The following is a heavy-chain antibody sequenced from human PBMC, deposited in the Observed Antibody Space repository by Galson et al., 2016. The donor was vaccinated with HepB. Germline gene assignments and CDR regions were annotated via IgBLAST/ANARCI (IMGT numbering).Heavy chain of an antibody. D-gene: IGHD6-13*01. CDR3: VRDADSSTWPLDC. CDR1: GFTFSRSG. J-gene: IGHJ4*02. Sequence: SLRLSCAASGFTFSRSGMHWVRQAPGKGLEWLAIIWYDASNKFYADSVKGRFTIFRDNSKNTLYLLMNGLRAEDTAVYYCVRDADSSTWPLDCWGQGTLVTVSS. V-gene: IGHV3-33*08. CDR2: IWYDASNK.